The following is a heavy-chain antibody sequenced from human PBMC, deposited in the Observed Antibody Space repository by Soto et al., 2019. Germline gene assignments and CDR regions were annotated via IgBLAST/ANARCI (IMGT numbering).Heavy chain of an antibody. CDR3: TTDSRGLAAPSFDY. V-gene: IGHV3-15*01. CDR1: GFTFTKAW. CDR2: IKSKDDGETM. J-gene: IGHJ4*02. D-gene: IGHD6-13*01. Sequence: EVQLVESGGGLVEPGGSLRLSCAASGFTFTKAWMSWVRQAPGKGLEWVGRIKSKDDGETMFYAAPVKGRFTVSRDDSKSTLYLQMSSLKTEDTALYYCTTDSRGLAAPSFDYWGQGTLVTVSS.